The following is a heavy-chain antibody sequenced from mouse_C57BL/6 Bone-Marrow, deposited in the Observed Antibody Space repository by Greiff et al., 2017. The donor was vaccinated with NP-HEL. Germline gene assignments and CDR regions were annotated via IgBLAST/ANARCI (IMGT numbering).Heavy chain of an antibody. J-gene: IGHJ4*01. CDR3: ARGYYEAMDY. V-gene: IGHV1-50*01. CDR2: IDPFDSFT. D-gene: IGHD2-4*01. CDR1: GYTFTSYR. Sequence: QVQLQQPGAELVKPGASVKLSCKASGYTFTSYRMQWVKQRPGQGLEWIGEIDPFDSFTNYNQKIKGKATLTVDTSSSTAYMHLSSLTSEDSAVYYCARGYYEAMDYWGQGTSVTVSS.